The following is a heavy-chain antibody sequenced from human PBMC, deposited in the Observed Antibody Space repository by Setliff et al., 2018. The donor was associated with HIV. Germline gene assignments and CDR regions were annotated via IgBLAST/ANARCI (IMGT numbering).Heavy chain of an antibody. D-gene: IGHD6-13*01. Sequence: PSETLSLTCTVSGASIISSTYYWNWIRQHPGKGLEWIGYIYYSGNTYYNPSLKSRITISLDTSKNQFSLKLSSVTAADTAVYYCARGIAAAGGYFDYWGPGTLVTVSS. CDR2: IYYSGNT. CDR3: ARGIAAAGGYFDY. V-gene: IGHV4-31*03. CDR1: GASIISSTYY. J-gene: IGHJ4*02.